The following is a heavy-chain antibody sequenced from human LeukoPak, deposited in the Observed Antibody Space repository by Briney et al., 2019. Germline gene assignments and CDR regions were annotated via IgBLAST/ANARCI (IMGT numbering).Heavy chain of an antibody. D-gene: IGHD3-10*01. V-gene: IGHV1-18*01. CDR2: ISAYNGNT. Sequence: ASVKVSCKASGYTFTSYGISWVRQAPGQGLEWMGWISAYNGNTNYAQKLQGRVTMTTDTSTSTAYMELRSLRSDDTAVYYCAREGLGSYYVYYYYGMDVWGQGTTVTVSS. CDR1: GYTFTSYG. J-gene: IGHJ6*02. CDR3: AREGLGSYYVYYYYGMDV.